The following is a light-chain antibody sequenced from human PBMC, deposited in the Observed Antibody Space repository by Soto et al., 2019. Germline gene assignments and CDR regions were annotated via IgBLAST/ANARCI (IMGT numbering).Light chain of an antibody. Sequence: LTVSPGGTVTLTCGSSIGAVTTGHYPYWYQQKPGQAPRIIIFGASGRATGIPDRFSGSGSGTDFTLTISRLEPEDFAVYYCQQYGSLSRTFGQGTKVDIK. CDR3: QQYGSLSRT. J-gene: IGKJ1*01. CDR1: IGAVTTG. V-gene: IGKV3-20*01. CDR2: GAS.